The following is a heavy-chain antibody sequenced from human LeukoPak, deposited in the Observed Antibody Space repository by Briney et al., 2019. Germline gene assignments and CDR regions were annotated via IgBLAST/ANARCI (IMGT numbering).Heavy chain of an antibody. J-gene: IGHJ2*01. D-gene: IGHD2-2*01. Sequence: SETLSLTCTVSGGSISSYYWSWIRQPPGKGLEWIGYIYYSGSTNYNPSLKSRVTISVDTSKNQFSLKLSSVTAADTAVYYCAGGDGYCSSTSCPGQYFDLWGRGTLVTVSS. V-gene: IGHV4-59*12. CDR3: AGGDGYCSSTSCPGQYFDL. CDR1: GGSISSYY. CDR2: IYYSGST.